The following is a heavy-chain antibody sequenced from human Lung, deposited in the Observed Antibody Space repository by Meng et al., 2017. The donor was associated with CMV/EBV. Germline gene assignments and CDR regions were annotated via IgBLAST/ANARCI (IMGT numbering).Heavy chain of an antibody. J-gene: IGHJ5*01. CDR1: GYTFTGYY. V-gene: IGHV1-2*02. D-gene: IGHD3-10*01. Sequence: ASVKVSXKASGYTFTGYYIHWVRQAPGQGLEWMGSINPNSGGTKYAQKFQGRVTLTRDTSISTVYMELSSLRSEDTAVYYCARGGVTSVRGLDSWGQGTMVTVSS. CDR2: INPNSGGT. CDR3: ARGGVTSVRGLDS.